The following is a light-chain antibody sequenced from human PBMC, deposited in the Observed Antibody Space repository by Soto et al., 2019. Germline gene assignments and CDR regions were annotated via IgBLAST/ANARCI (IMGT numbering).Light chain of an antibody. CDR3: SSYTSSGTYV. CDR2: EVS. V-gene: IGLV2-14*01. CDR1: ISDVGAYNY. Sequence: QSVLTQPASVSGSPGQSITISCTGTISDVGAYNYVSWYQQHPGKAPKLMIYEVSNRPSGVSNRFSGSKSGNTASLTISGLQAEDEADYYCSSYTSSGTYVFGTGTKVTVL. J-gene: IGLJ1*01.